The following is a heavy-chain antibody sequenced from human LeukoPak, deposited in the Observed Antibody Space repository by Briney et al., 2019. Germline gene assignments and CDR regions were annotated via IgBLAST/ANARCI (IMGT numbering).Heavy chain of an antibody. CDR1: GYTFTSYA. D-gene: IGHD2-15*01. CDR3: ARDDCSGGSCYFDY. CDR2: INAGNGNT. J-gene: IGHJ4*02. V-gene: IGHV1-3*01. Sequence: GASVKVSCKASGYTFTSYAMHWVRQAPGQRLEWMGWINAGNGNTKYSQKFQGRVTITRDTSASTAYMELSSLRSEDTAVYYCARDDCSGGSCYFDYWGQGTLGTVSS.